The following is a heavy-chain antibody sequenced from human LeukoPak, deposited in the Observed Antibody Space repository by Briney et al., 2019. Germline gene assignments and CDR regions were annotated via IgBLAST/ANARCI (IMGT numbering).Heavy chain of an antibody. D-gene: IGHD3-22*01. CDR1: GFTFSSYW. CDR2: INSDGSST. J-gene: IGHJ4*02. CDR3: AREILYYDSSGSIDY. Sequence: GGSLRLSCAASGFTFSSYWMHWVRQAPGKGLVWVSRINSDGSSTSYADPVKGRFTISRDNAKNTLYLQMNSLRAEDTAVYYCAREILYYDSSGSIDYWGQGTLVTVSS. V-gene: IGHV3-74*01.